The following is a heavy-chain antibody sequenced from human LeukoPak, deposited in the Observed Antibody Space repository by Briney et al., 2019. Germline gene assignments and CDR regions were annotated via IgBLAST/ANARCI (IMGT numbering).Heavy chain of an antibody. D-gene: IGHD2-2*03. CDR1: GYTFTGYY. CDR3: ARDELDCVVVPAASYYYYYGMDV. J-gene: IGHJ6*02. CDR2: INPNSGGT. V-gene: IGHV1-2*02. Sequence: GASVKVSCKASGYTFTGYYMHWVRQAPGQGLEWMGWINPNSGGTNYAQKFQGRVTMTRDTSIRTAYMELSMLRSDDTAVYYCARDELDCVVVPAASYYYYYGMDVWGQGTTVTVSS.